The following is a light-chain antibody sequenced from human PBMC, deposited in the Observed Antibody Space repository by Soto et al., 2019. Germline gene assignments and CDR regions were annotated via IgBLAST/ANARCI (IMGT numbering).Light chain of an antibody. CDR3: EQYGRSFN. CDR1: QSVSSYY. CDR2: GAS. J-gene: IGKJ3*01. Sequence: EMVLTRSPATLSLSPGKTATLPGRASQSVSSYYLAWYQQKGGQPPRLLIYGASRRPAGIPDGFSGSGSGADFTLTIGRLEPEDCAVYYCEQYGRSFNFGPGTKVDIK. V-gene: IGKV3-20*01.